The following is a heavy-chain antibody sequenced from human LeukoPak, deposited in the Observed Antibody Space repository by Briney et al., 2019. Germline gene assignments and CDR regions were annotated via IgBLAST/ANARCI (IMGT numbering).Heavy chain of an antibody. V-gene: IGHV3-21*01. CDR2: ISSSSSYI. D-gene: IGHD3-22*01. CDR3: AREGGAYYDSSGYYFFDY. Sequence: PGGSLRLSCAASGFTFSGYSMNWVRQAPGKGLEWVSSISSSSSYIYYADSVKGRFTISRDNAKNSLYLQMNSLRAEDTAVYYCAREGGAYYDSSGYYFFDYWGQGTLVTVSS. CDR1: GFTFSGYS. J-gene: IGHJ4*02.